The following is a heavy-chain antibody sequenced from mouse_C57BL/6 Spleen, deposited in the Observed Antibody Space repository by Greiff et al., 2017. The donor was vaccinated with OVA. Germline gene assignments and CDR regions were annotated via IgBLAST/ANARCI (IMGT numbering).Heavy chain of an antibody. V-gene: IGHV1-62-2*01. CDR2: FYPGSGSI. J-gene: IGHJ3*01. CDR1: GYTFTEYT. D-gene: IGHD2-10*01. CDR3: ARHEPYYGNYAY. Sequence: VKLVESGAELVKPGASVKLSCKASGYTFTEYTIHWVKQRSGQGLEWIGWFYPGSGSIKYNEKFKDKATLTADKSSSTVYMELSRLTSEDSAVYFCARHEPYYGNYAYWGQGTLVTVSA.